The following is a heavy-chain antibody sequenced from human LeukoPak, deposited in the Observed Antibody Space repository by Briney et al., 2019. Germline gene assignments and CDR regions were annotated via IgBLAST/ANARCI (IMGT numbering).Heavy chain of an antibody. Sequence: QSGGSLRLSCAASGFTFSRFEMHWVRQAPGKGLEWVAVISNDGSTKYYRDSVKGRFTISRDNSKNTLYLQMSSLRAEDTAVYYCAMVTLVTPFDYWGQGTLVTVSS. CDR3: AMVTLVTPFDY. D-gene: IGHD2-21*02. CDR2: ISNDGSTK. V-gene: IGHV3-30*03. J-gene: IGHJ4*02. CDR1: GFTFSRFE.